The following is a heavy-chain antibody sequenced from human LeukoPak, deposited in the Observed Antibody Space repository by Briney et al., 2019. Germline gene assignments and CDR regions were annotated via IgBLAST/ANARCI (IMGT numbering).Heavy chain of an antibody. J-gene: IGHJ5*02. D-gene: IGHD3-22*01. V-gene: IGHV1-46*01. CDR2: INPSDGST. CDR1: GYIFTNYQ. Sequence: ASVKVSCKASGYIFTNYQMHWVRQAPGQGLEWMGIINPSDGSTNSAQKFQGRVIMTTDTSTSTVYMDLSSLRYEDTAVYYCARDSGWLNWFDPWGQGTLVTVSS. CDR3: ARDSGWLNWFDP.